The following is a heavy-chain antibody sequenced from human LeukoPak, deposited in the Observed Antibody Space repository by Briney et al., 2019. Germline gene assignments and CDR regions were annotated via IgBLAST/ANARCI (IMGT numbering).Heavy chain of an antibody. Sequence: GGPLRLSCAASGFTFSSYEMNWVRQAPGKGLEWVSYISSSGSTIYYADSVKGRFTISRDNAKNSLYLQMNSLRAEDTAVYYCARKMLYAFDIWGQGTMVTVSS. D-gene: IGHD3-10*01. V-gene: IGHV3-48*03. J-gene: IGHJ3*02. CDR1: GFTFSSYE. CDR2: ISSSGSTI. CDR3: ARKMLYAFDI.